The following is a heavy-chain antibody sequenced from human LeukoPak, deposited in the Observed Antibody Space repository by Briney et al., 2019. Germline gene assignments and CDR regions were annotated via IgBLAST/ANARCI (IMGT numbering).Heavy chain of an antibody. V-gene: IGHV3-21*01. CDR2: ISSSSSYI. Sequence: GGSLRLSCAASGLTFSSYSMNWVRQAPGKGREWVSSISSSSSYIYYADSVKGRFTISRDNAKNSLYLQMNSLRAEDTAVYYCARDHNSYDGGYYYYMDVWGKGTTVTVSS. D-gene: IGHD2-8*01. CDR1: GLTFSSYS. J-gene: IGHJ6*03. CDR3: ARDHNSYDGGYYYYMDV.